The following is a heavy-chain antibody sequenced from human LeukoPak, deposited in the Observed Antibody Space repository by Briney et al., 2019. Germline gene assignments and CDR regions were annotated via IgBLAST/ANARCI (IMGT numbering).Heavy chain of an antibody. D-gene: IGHD2-2*01. V-gene: IGHV4-59*08. CDR1: GGSITSYY. CDR2: IHYSGST. Sequence: SETLSLTCTVSGGSITSYYWSWIRQPPGKGLEWIGYIHYSGSTNCNPSLKSRVTISVDTSKNQFSLKLSSVTAADTAVYYCARHLGYCSSTSCHNWFDPWGQGTLVTVSS. CDR3: ARHLGYCSSTSCHNWFDP. J-gene: IGHJ5*02.